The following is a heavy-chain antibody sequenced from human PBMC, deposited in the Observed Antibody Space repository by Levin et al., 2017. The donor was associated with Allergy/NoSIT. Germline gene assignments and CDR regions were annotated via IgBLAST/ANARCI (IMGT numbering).Heavy chain of an antibody. CDR1: GGSFGGYY. CDR3: AVFSLRYGASDI. CDR2: ISHRGFT. Sequence: SETLSLTCAVYGGSFGGYYWSWIRQSPGKGLEWIGEISHRGFTTYNPSLESRVTMSVDTSRNQFSVRLNSVTAADTAMYYCAVFSLRYGASDIWGQGTMVTVSS. V-gene: IGHV4-34*01. D-gene: IGHD4-17*01. J-gene: IGHJ3*02.